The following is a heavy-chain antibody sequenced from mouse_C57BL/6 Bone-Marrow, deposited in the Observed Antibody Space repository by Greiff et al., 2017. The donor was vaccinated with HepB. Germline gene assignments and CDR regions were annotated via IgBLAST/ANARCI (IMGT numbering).Heavy chain of an antibody. Sequence: DVQLVESGGDLVKPGGSLKLSCAASGFTFSSYGMSWVRQTPDKRLEWVATISSGGSYTYYPDSVKGRFTISRDNAKNTLYLQMSSLKSEDTAMYYCARLLNYWGQGTTLTVSS. CDR2: ISSGGSYT. CDR3: ARLLNY. J-gene: IGHJ2*01. CDR1: GFTFSSYG. V-gene: IGHV5-6*01.